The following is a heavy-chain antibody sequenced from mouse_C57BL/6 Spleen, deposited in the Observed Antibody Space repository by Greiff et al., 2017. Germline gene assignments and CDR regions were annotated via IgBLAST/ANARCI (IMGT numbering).Heavy chain of an antibody. V-gene: IGHV3-4*01. CDR2: LSYSGIT. CDR3: ARGGPLYGFDY. J-gene: IGHJ2*01. Sequence: EVQLQQSGPALVKPSQTVSLTCTVTGYSITNCNHWWKWIRQVSGSKLEWRGYLSYSGITDNNPSLNSRIPITRDTSKNPFFLQLNTVTTEDIATYYCARGGPLYGFDYWGQGTTLTVSS. D-gene: IGHD1-1*01. CDR1: GYSITNCNHW.